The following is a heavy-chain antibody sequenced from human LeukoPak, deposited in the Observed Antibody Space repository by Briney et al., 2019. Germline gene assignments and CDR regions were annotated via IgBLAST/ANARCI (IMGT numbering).Heavy chain of an antibody. V-gene: IGHV1-46*01. CDR2: INPSGGST. D-gene: IGHD2-15*01. CDR1: GYTFTSYY. CDR3: ARDSTPVVVAATRYFQH. Sequence: ASVKVSCKASGYTFTSYYMHWVRDAPGQGLEWMGIINPSGGSTSYAQKFQGRVTMTRDTSTSTVYMELSSLRSEDTAVYYCARDSTPVVVAATRYFQHWGQGTLVTVSS. J-gene: IGHJ1*01.